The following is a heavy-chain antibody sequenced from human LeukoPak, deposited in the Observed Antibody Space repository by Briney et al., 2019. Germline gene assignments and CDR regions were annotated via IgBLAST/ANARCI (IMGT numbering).Heavy chain of an antibody. CDR3: AVYYDSSGYRVDY. D-gene: IGHD3-22*01. CDR2: IYPGDSDT. V-gene: IGHV5-51*01. J-gene: IGHJ4*02. Sequence: GESLKISCKGSGYSFTSYWIGWVRQMPGKGLEWMGIIYPGDSDTRYSPSFQGQVTISADKSISTAYLQWSSLKASDTAMYYCAVYYDSSGYRVDYWGQGTLVTVSS. CDR1: GYSFTSYW.